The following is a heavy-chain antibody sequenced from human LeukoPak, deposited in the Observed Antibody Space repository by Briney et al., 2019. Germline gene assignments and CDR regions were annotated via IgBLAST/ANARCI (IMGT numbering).Heavy chain of an antibody. Sequence: ASVKVSCKASGYTFTSYGISWVRQAPGKGLEWMGGFDPEDGETIYAQKFQGRVTMAEDTSTDTAYMELSSLRSEDTAVYYCASLVGTDYPYYYYYMDVWGKGTTVTVSS. CDR2: FDPEDGET. V-gene: IGHV1-24*01. CDR3: ASLVGTDYPYYYYYMDV. D-gene: IGHD5-18*01. J-gene: IGHJ6*03. CDR1: GYTFTSYG.